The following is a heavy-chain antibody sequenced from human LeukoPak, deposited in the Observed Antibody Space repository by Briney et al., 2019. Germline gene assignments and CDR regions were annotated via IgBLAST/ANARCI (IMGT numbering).Heavy chain of an antibody. J-gene: IGHJ4*02. V-gene: IGHV3-64*01. CDR1: GFTFSSYA. CDR3: AASDY. Sequence: QPGGSLRLSCAASGFTFSSYAMFWVRQAPGKGLEYVSAISHNGDTTFYANSVKGRFTISRDNSKNTLYLQMGSLRAEDMAVYYCAASDYWGQGTLVTVSS. CDR2: ISHNGDTT.